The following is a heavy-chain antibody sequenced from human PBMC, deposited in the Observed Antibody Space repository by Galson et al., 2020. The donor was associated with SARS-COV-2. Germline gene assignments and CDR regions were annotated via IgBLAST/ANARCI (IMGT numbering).Heavy chain of an antibody. CDR3: ARARKDLRFYDWSLLAPNWIDS. J-gene: IGHJ5*01. CDR1: GGSVYSGSYY. V-gene: IGHV4-30-4*01. CDR2: XXXXXXX. D-gene: IGHD3-9*01. Sequence: SETLSLTCTVSGGSVYSGSYYWNWIRQPPGQGLEXIGXXXXXXXXXXRPSLKNRLSPSLDSSKNQVSLRLSSMTAADTAVYYCARARKDLRFYDWSLLAPNWIDSWGQGTLVTVSS.